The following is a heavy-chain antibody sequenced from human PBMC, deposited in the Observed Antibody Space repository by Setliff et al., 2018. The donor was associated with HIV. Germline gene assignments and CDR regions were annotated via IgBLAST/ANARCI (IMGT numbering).Heavy chain of an antibody. CDR3: ARSGGPTFDP. CDR2: IYYRGST. D-gene: IGHD3-16*01. V-gene: IGHV4-39*01. J-gene: IGHJ5*02. CDR1: GGSISSSSYY. Sequence: SETLSLTCTVSGGSISSSSYYWGWIRQPPGKGLQWIGSIYYRGSTYYNPSLKSRVTISVDTSKNQFSLKLRSVTAADTAVYYCARSGGPTFDPWGQGTLVTVSS.